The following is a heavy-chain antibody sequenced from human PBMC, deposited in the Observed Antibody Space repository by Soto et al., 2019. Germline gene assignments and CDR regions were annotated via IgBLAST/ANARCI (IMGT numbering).Heavy chain of an antibody. CDR3: ARIPAMVRGVIIPNYYYYGMDV. V-gene: IGHV2-70*01. J-gene: IGHJ6*02. CDR1: GFSLSTSGMC. CDR2: IDWDDDK. D-gene: IGHD3-10*01. Sequence: SGPTLVNPTQTLTLTCTLSGFSLSTSGMCVSWIRQPPGKALEWLALIDWDDDKYYSTSLKTRLTISKDTSKNQVVLTMTNMDPVDTATYYCARIPAMVRGVIIPNYYYYGMDVWGQGTTVTVSS.